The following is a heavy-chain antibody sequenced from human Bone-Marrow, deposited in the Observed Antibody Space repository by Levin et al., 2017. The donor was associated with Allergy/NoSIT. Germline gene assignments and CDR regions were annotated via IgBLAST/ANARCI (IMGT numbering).Heavy chain of an antibody. J-gene: IGHJ3*02. CDR2: ISSSGSDM. V-gene: IGHV3-21*01. Sequence: GGSLRLSCAASGFTFRSHSINWVRQAPGKGLEWVSSISSSGSDMYYVDSVKGRFTISRDNAKNSLTLQMNSLRAEDTAVYYCARGIIGDVRVAHKEAFDIWGQGTMVSVSS. CDR1: GFTFRSHS. CDR3: ARGIIGDVRVAHKEAFDI. D-gene: IGHD2-8*02.